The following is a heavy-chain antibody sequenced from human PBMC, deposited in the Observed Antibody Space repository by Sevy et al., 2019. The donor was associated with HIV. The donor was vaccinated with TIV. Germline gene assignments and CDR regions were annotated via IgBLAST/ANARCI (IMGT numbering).Heavy chain of an antibody. CDR3: ARPAMVRGVFDAFDI. V-gene: IGHV5-51*01. D-gene: IGHD3-10*01. Sequence: GESLKISCKGSGYSFTSYWIGWVRQMPGKGLEWMGIIYPGDSDTRYSPSFQGQVTISADKSISTAYLQWSSLRASDTAMYYCARPAMVRGVFDAFDIWGQGTMVTVSS. CDR2: IYPGDSDT. CDR1: GYSFTSYW. J-gene: IGHJ3*02.